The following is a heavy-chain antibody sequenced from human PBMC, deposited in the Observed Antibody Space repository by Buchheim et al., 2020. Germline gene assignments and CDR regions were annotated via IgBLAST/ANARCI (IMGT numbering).Heavy chain of an antibody. CDR2: IYWDDDK. CDR1: GFSLNTRGVG. V-gene: IGHV2-5*02. J-gene: IGHJ6*02. CDR3: ARTYCGGDCLSYFYGTDV. D-gene: IGHD2-21*02. Sequence: QITLKESGPTLVKPTQTLTRTCTYSGFSLNTRGVGVGWIRQPPGKALEWLALIYWDDDKRFRPSLMTRLTITKDTSKNQVVLKMTNMDSVDTATYYCARTYCGGDCLSYFYGTDVWGQGT.